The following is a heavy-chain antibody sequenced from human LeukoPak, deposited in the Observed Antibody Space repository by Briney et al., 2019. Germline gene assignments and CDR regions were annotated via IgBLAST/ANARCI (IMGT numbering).Heavy chain of an antibody. J-gene: IGHJ4*02. D-gene: IGHD3-9*01. CDR3: TREKRYFDWFQADY. V-gene: IGHV3-49*03. CDR2: IRNKDYGWTA. Sequence: GGSLRLSCTAPGFTFSDYAMSWFRQAPGKGLERVGFIRNKDYGWTAEYAVYVKVRFTISRDESKTIAYLQMNSLKTEDTAVYYCTREKRYFDWFQADYWGQGTLVTVSS. CDR1: GFTFSDYA.